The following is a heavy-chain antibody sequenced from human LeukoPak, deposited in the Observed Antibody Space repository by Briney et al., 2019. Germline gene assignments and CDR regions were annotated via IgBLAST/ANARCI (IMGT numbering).Heavy chain of an antibody. CDR2: ISDNSGNT. CDR3: SNGRTSSGTLQHDY. V-gene: IGHV3-23*01. CDR1: GFTFSSFA. J-gene: IGHJ4*02. Sequence: PGGSLRLSCAASGFTFSSFAMSWVRQAPGQRLEWVSAISDNSGNTYYADSVKGRFTISRDNSENTLYLQMSSLRAEDTALYYCSNGRTSSGTLQHDYWGQGTLVTVSS. D-gene: IGHD6-19*01.